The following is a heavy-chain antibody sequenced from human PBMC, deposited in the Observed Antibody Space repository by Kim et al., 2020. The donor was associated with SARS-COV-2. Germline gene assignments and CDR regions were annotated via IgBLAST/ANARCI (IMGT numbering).Heavy chain of an antibody. J-gene: IGHJ2*01. CDR3: ARPGDYYDSSGRKYYFDL. CDR1: GGSISSSSYY. V-gene: IGHV4-39*01. CDR2: IYYSGST. Sequence: SETLSLTCTVSGGSISSSSYYWGWIRQPPGKGLEWIGSIYYSGSTYYNPSLKSRVTISVDTSKNQFSLKLSSVTAADTAVYYCARPGDYYDSSGRKYYFDLWGRGTLVTVSS. D-gene: IGHD3-22*01.